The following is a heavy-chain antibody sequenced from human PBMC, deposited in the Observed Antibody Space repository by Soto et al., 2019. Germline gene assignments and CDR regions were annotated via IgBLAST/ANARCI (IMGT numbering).Heavy chain of an antibody. CDR1: GDDFITYW. D-gene: IGHD6-13*01. CDR2: IYPNDSDT. J-gene: IGHJ4*02. V-gene: IGHV5-51*01. Sequence: GESLKISCKGSGDDFITYWIGWVRQKPGKGLEWMGMIYPNDSDTRYSPSFQGHVTISADRSINTAYLQWNSLTASDTDMYYSAMTTAGDHWSPGTLGTVSS. CDR3: AMTTAGDH.